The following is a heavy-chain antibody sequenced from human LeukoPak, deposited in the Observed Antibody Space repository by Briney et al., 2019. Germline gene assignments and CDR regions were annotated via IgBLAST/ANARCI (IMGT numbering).Heavy chain of an antibody. CDR1: GFTFSTSG. J-gene: IGHJ3*02. V-gene: IGHV1-58*02. CDR2: IVVGSGNT. Sequence: ASVKVSCKTSGFTFSTSGIQWVRQARGQRLEWIGWIVVGSGNTKYAQKFQERVTITRDMFTSTAYMELSSLRSEDTAVYYCAAELNYYYDSSGYYFDAFDIWGQGTMVTVSS. CDR3: AAELNYYYDSSGYYFDAFDI. D-gene: IGHD3-22*01.